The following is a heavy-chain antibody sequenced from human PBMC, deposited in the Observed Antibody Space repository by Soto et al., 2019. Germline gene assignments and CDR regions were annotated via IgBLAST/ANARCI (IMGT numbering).Heavy chain of an antibody. J-gene: IGHJ4*02. V-gene: IGHV1-2*04. CDR2: INPNSGGT. CDR3: AREWPTMERVGIRTAFDY. Sequence: GASVKVSCKASGYTFTGYYMHWVRQAPGQGLEWMGWINPNSGGTNYAQKFQGWVTMTRDTSISTAYMELSRLRSDDTAVYYCAREWPTMERVGIRTAFDYWGQGTLVTVSS. CDR1: GYTFTGYY. D-gene: IGHD1-1*01.